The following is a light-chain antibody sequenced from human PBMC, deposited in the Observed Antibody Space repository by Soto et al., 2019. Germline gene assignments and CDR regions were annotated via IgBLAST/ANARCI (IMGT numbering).Light chain of an antibody. V-gene: IGLV2-14*03. CDR1: SNDVGGYKY. CDR3: SSYSSNNILSYV. CDR2: EVN. J-gene: IGLJ1*01. Sequence: QSVLTQPASVSGAPGQSITISCTGTSNDVGGYKYVSWYQQRPGTAPKLIMFEVNSRPSGVSDRFSGSRSANTASLTISGLQAQDEADYYCSSYSSNNILSYVFGTGTKVTVL.